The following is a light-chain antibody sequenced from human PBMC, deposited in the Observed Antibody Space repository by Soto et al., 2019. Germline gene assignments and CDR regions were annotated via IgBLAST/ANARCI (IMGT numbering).Light chain of an antibody. J-gene: IGLJ1*01. V-gene: IGLV1-44*01. Sequence: QSALNQPPSASGTPGQRVTISCSGSSYNIGSNTENWYQQLPGTAPKLLIFGNNQRPSGVPDRFSGSKSGTSASLAISGLQSDDYSDYYCAAWNYSLNRYVFGTVTKVTV. CDR2: GNN. CDR1: SYNIGSNT. CDR3: AAWNYSLNRYV.